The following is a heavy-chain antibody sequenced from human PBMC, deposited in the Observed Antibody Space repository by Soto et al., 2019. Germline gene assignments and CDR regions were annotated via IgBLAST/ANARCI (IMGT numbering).Heavy chain of an antibody. CDR3: ARYITMATGDY. CDR1: GGTFSSYT. V-gene: IGHV1-69*02. J-gene: IGHJ4*02. CDR2: IIPILGIA. Sequence: QVQLVQSGAEVKKPGSSVKVSCKASGGTFSSYTISWVRQAPGQGLEWMGRIIPILGIANYAQKFQGRVTITAHKTTSTAYMELSSLRSEDTAVDFCARYITMATGDYWGQGTLVTVSS. D-gene: IGHD3-10*01.